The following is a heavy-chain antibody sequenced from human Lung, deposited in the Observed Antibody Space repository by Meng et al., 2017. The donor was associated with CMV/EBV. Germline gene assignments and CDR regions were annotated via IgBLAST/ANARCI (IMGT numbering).Heavy chain of an antibody. CDR2: INAGNGNT. Sequence: QVQLAQSGAEVKKPGASVKVSCKASGYTFTSYTMYWVRQAPGQRLEWMGWINAGNGNTKYSQKFQGRVTITRDTSARTAYMEVSSLRSEDTAVYYCAKTPRADWSVDYWGQGTLVTVSS. J-gene: IGHJ4*02. V-gene: IGHV1-3*01. CDR1: GYTFTSYT. D-gene: IGHD3-9*01. CDR3: AKTPRADWSVDY.